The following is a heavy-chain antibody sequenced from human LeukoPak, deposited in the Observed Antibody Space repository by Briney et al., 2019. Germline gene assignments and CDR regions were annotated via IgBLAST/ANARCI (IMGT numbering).Heavy chain of an antibody. Sequence: SETLSLTCAVYGGPFSGYYWSWIRQPPGKGLEWIGEINHSGSANYNPSLKSRVTISVDMSKNQFSLKLSSVTAADTAVYYCARARGDYYDSSGYYSAFDYCGQGTLVTVSS. V-gene: IGHV4-34*01. D-gene: IGHD3-22*01. CDR1: GGPFSGYY. CDR2: INHSGSA. CDR3: ARARGDYYDSSGYYSAFDY. J-gene: IGHJ4*02.